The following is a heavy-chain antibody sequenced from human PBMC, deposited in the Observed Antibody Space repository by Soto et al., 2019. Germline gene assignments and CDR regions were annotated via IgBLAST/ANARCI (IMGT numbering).Heavy chain of an antibody. V-gene: IGHV4-34*01. D-gene: IGHD3-22*01. Sequence: QVQLQQWGAGLLKPSETLSLTCAVYGGSFSGYYWSWIRQPPGKGLEWIGEINHSGSTNYNPSLTSRVTISVDTSKNQFSLKLSSVTAADTAVYYCARVFNYDSSGYKVWGQGTTVTVSS. CDR2: INHSGST. CDR1: GGSFSGYY. CDR3: ARVFNYDSSGYKV. J-gene: IGHJ6*02.